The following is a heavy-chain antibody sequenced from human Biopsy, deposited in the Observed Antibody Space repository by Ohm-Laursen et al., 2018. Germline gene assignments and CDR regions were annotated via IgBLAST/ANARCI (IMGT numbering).Heavy chain of an antibody. Sequence: RSLRLSCAASGFTFSIYGMHWVRRAPGKGLEWVAVIWYDGSNKYYADSVKGRFTISRDDPKNTLYLQMNSLRAEDTAVFYCAREGDDSGGYCPHCVDFWGQGTLVTVSS. D-gene: IGHD3-22*01. J-gene: IGHJ4*02. V-gene: IGHV3-33*01. CDR1: GFTFSIYG. CDR2: IWYDGSNK. CDR3: AREGDDSGGYCPHCVDF.